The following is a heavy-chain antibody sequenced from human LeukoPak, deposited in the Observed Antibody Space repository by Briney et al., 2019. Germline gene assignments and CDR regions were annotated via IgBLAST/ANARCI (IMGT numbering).Heavy chain of an antibody. CDR1: GGSISSGDYY. CDR2: IYYSGST. V-gene: IGHV4-30-4*01. Sequence: SETLSLTCTVSGGSISSGDYYWRWIRQPPGKGLEWIGYIYYSGSTYYNPSLKSRVTISADTSKNQFSLKLSSVTAADTAVYYCARDSGYSYGPFDYWGQGTLVTVSS. CDR3: ARDSGYSYGPFDY. J-gene: IGHJ4*02. D-gene: IGHD5-18*01.